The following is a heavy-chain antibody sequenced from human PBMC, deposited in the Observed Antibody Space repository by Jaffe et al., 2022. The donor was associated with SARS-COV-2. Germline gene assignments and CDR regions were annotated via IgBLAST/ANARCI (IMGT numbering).Heavy chain of an antibody. D-gene: IGHD2-21*02. J-gene: IGHJ4*02. V-gene: IGHV3-11*01. Sequence: QVQLVESGGGLVKPGGSLRLSCAASGFTLSDYYMSWIRQAPGKGLEWVSHISSSGSTIYYADSVKGRFTISRDNAKNSLYLQMNSLRAEDTAVYYCARATPSLVVTPEAIDYWGQGTLVTVSS. CDR3: ARATPSLVVTPEAIDY. CDR1: GFTLSDYY. CDR2: ISSSGSTI.